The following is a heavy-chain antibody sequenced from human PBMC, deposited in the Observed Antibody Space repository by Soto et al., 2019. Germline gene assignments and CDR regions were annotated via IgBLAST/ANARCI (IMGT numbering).Heavy chain of an antibody. CDR2: TYYRSKWYN. Sequence: PQTLSLAFAISGDRVSIKNASCKCIRPSPSRGLEWLGRTYYRSKWYNDYAVSVKSRITINPDTSKNQFSLQLNSVTPEDTAVYYCARVWAPFYYFDFWVQGTLVTVSS. V-gene: IGHV6-1*01. J-gene: IGHJ4*02. CDR1: GDRVSIKNAS. D-gene: IGHD3-16*01. CDR3: ARVWAPFYYFDF.